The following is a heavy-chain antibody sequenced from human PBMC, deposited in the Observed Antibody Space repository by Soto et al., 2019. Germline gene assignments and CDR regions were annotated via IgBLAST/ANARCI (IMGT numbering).Heavy chain of an antibody. V-gene: IGHV3-48*03. Sequence: GGSLRLSCVASGFVFKNYEMNWVRQSPGKGLEWISYISNSGNTIYVADSMRGRFTISRDNAKNSLFLQMNSLRADDTAVYYCARDIDNRDYYYGLDVWGQGTTVTVSS. D-gene: IGHD1-20*01. CDR2: ISNSGNTI. CDR3: ARDIDNRDYYYGLDV. CDR1: GFVFKNYE. J-gene: IGHJ6*02.